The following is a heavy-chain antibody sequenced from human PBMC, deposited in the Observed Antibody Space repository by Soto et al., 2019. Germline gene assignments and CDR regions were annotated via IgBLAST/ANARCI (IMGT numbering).Heavy chain of an antibody. CDR2: ISAYNGNT. CDR1: GYTFTSYG. D-gene: IGHD3-10*01. Sequence: GASVKVSCKASGYTFTSYGISWMRQAPGEGLEWMGWISAYNGNTNYAQKLQGRVTMTTDTSTSTAYMELRSLRSDDTAVYYCARDTRLWTNWFDPWGQGTMGTVSS. V-gene: IGHV1-18*01. J-gene: IGHJ5*02. CDR3: ARDTRLWTNWFDP.